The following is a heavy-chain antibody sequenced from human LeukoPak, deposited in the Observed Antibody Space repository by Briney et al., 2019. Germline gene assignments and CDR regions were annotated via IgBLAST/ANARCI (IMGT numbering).Heavy chain of an antibody. D-gene: IGHD1-26*01. CDR3: ARDQKVGATPYFGMDV. J-gene: IGHJ6*02. Sequence: SVKVSCKASGGTFSSYAISWVRQAPGQGLEWMGGIIPIFGTANYAQKFQGRVTITTDESTSTAYMELSSLRSEDTAVYYCARDQKVGATPYFGMDVWGQGTTVTVSS. CDR1: GGTFSSYA. V-gene: IGHV1-69*05. CDR2: IIPIFGTA.